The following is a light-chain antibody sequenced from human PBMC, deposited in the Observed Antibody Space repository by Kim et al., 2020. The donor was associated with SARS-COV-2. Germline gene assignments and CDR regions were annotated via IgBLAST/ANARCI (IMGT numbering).Light chain of an antibody. J-gene: IGLJ2*01. CDR2: QDT. CDR1: KLGDKS. Sequence: SYELTQPPSVSMSPGQTASITCSGDKLGDKSVCWYQQKPGQSPVLVIYQDTKRPSRIPERFSGSSSGNTATLTISGTQAMDEADYYCQAWDSGIVVFGGGSQLTVL. V-gene: IGLV3-1*01. CDR3: QAWDSGIVV.